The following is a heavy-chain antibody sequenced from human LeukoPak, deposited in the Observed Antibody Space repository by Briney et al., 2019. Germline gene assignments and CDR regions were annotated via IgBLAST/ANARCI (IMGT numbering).Heavy chain of an antibody. J-gene: IGHJ3*02. CDR3: ARDRLSLGAFDI. Sequence: GRSLRLSCAASGFTFSSYAMHWVRQAPGKGLEWVAIISYDGSNKYYADSVKGRFTISRDNSKNTLYLQMNSLRAEDTAVYYCARDRLSLGAFDIWGQGTMVTVSS. D-gene: IGHD7-27*01. CDR2: ISYDGSNK. CDR1: GFTFSSYA. V-gene: IGHV3-30*04.